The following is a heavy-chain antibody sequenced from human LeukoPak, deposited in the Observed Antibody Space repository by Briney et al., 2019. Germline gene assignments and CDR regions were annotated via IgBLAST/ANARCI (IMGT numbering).Heavy chain of an antibody. CDR1: GGSISSCY. CDR3: ARFRYFDWLYFDY. J-gene: IGHJ4*02. Sequence: SETLSLTCTVSGGSISSCYWSWIRQPPGKGLEWIGYICYSGSTNYNPALKSRVTISVDTSKNKFSLKLSSVTAADTAVYYCARFRYFDWLYFDYWGQGTLVTVSS. CDR2: ICYSGST. D-gene: IGHD3-9*01. V-gene: IGHV4-59*01.